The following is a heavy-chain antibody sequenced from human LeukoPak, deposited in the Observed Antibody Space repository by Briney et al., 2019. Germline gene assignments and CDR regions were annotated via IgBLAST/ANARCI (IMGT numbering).Heavy chain of an antibody. CDR1: GFTVSSNY. D-gene: IGHD4-17*01. CDR3: ARDAPNDYGDQIPFDY. J-gene: IGHJ4*02. Sequence: GGSLRLSCAASGFTVSSNYMSWIRQAPGKGLEWVSYISSSGSTIYYADSVKGRFTISRDNAKNSLYLQMNSLRAEDTAVYYCARDAPNDYGDQIPFDYWGQGTLVTVSS. V-gene: IGHV3-11*01. CDR2: ISSSGSTI.